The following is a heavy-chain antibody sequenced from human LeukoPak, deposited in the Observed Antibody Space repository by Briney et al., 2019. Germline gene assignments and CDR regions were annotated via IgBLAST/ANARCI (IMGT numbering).Heavy chain of an antibody. V-gene: IGHV4-34*01. J-gene: IGHJ4*02. CDR1: GGSFSGYY. Sequence: PSETLSLTCAVYGGSFSGYYWSWIRQPPGKGLEGIGYIYPTGNTYYNPSLNSRVTISVDTSNNQFSLELSSVTAADTAVYYCARNRSGGNSGGDYFDYWGQGTLVTVSS. CDR2: IYPTGNT. CDR3: ARNRSGGNSGGDYFDY. D-gene: IGHD4-23*01.